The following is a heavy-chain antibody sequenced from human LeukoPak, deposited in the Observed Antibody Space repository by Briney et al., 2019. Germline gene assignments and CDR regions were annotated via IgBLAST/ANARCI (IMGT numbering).Heavy chain of an antibody. J-gene: IGHJ4*02. CDR3: ARESSTPSYVDY. CDR2: IKQDGSEK. D-gene: IGHD6-6*01. Sequence: GGSLRLSCAASGFTFSSYAMSWVRQAPGKGLEGVANIKQDGSEKYYVDSVKGRFTISRDNAKNSLYLQMNSLRAEDTAVYYCARESSTPSYVDYWGQGTLVTVSS. V-gene: IGHV3-7*01. CDR1: GFTFSSYA.